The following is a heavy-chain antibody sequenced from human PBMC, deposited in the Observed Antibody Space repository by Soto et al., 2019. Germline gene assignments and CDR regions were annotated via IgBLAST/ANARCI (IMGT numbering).Heavy chain of an antibody. CDR1: GGTFSSYA. Sequence: GASVKVSCKASGGTFSSYAISWVRQAPGQGLEWMGGIIPIFGTANYAQKFQGRVTITADESTSTAYMELSSLRSENTAVYYCARMLFLIGSPGYYYGMDVWGQGTTVTVSS. D-gene: IGHD1-26*01. J-gene: IGHJ6*02. CDR2: IIPIFGTA. CDR3: ARMLFLIGSPGYYYGMDV. V-gene: IGHV1-69*13.